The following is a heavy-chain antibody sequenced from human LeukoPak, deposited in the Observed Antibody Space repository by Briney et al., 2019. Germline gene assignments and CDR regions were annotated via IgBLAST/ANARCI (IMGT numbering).Heavy chain of an antibody. Sequence: ASVKVSCKASGYTFTSYGISWVRQSPGQGLEWMGWISGYSGNTNYVQKFQGRVTMATDTSTSTVYMELRSLRSDDTAVYYCARDIATVVHQEWGQGTLVTVSS. D-gene: IGHD2-2*01. CDR1: GYTFTSYG. J-gene: IGHJ4*02. CDR3: ARDIATVVHQE. CDR2: ISGYSGNT. V-gene: IGHV1-18*01.